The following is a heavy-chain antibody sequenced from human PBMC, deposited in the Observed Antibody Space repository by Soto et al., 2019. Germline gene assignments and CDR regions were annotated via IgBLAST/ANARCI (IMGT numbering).Heavy chain of an antibody. V-gene: IGHV4-59*08. CDR3: ARVSSSWYGPTMDYYYYGMDV. D-gene: IGHD6-13*01. J-gene: IGHJ6*02. CDR1: GGSISSYY. Sequence: SETLSLTCTVSGGSISSYYWSWIRQPPGKELEWIGFIYYSGSTNYNPSHKSRVTISVDTSKNQFSLKLSSVTAADTAVYYCARVSSSWYGPTMDYYYYGMDVWGQGTTVTVSS. CDR2: IYYSGST.